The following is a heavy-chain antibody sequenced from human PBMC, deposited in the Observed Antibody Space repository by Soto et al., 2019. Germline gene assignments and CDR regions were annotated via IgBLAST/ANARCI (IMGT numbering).Heavy chain of an antibody. J-gene: IGHJ6*02. Sequence: GGSLRLSCAASGFTFSSYAMSWVRQAPGKGLEWVSAISGSGGSTYYADSVKGRFTIPRDNSKNTLYLQMNSLRAEDTAVYYCAKDPLVVPAAIPIYYYYGMDVWGQGTTVTVSS. CDR3: AKDPLVVPAAIPIYYYYGMDV. D-gene: IGHD2-2*02. CDR1: GFTFSSYA. CDR2: ISGSGGST. V-gene: IGHV3-23*01.